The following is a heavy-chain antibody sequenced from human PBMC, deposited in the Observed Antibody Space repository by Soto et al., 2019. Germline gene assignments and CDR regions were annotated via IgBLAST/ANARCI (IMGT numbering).Heavy chain of an antibody. D-gene: IGHD4-17*01. CDR2: ISGSGGST. Sequence: GGSLRLSCAASGFTFSSYAMSWVRQAPGKGLEWVSAISGSGGSTYYADSVKGRFTISRDNSKNTLYLQMNSLRAEDTAVYYCAKGHDYGDYKTYYYYGMDVWGQGTTVTVSS. V-gene: IGHV3-23*01. CDR3: AKGHDYGDYKTYYYYGMDV. J-gene: IGHJ6*02. CDR1: GFTFSSYA.